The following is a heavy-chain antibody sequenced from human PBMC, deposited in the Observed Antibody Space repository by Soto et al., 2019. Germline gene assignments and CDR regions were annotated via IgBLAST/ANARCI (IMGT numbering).Heavy chain of an antibody. V-gene: IGHV1-69*13. J-gene: IGHJ5*02. CDR2: IIPIFGTA. D-gene: IGHD2-15*01. Sequence: SVKVSCKASGGTFSSHAISWVRQAPGQGLEWMGGIIPIFGTANYAQKFQGRVTITADESTSTAYMELSSLRVEDTAVYYCARGLSRRILNYLDPWGQGVLVTVSS. CDR1: GGTFSSHA. CDR3: ARGLSRRILNYLDP.